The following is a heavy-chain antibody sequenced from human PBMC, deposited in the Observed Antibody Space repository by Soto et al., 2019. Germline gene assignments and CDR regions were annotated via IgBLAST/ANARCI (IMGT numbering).Heavy chain of an antibody. Sequence: GGSLRLSCAASEFTFSSYWMSWVRQAPGKGLEWVANIKQDGSEQYYVASVKDRFTVSRDNAKNLLYLQMNGLRAEDTAVYYCARVRTGGSGWYLHLDYWGQGTLVTVSS. D-gene: IGHD6-19*01. CDR3: ARVRTGGSGWYLHLDY. CDR1: EFTFSSYW. J-gene: IGHJ4*02. V-gene: IGHV3-7*03. CDR2: IKQDGSEQ.